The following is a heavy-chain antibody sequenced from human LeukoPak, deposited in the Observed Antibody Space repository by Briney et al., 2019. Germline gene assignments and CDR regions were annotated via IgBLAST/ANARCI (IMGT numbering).Heavy chain of an antibody. CDR2: ISSSSSTI. CDR1: GFTFSSYS. V-gene: IGHV3-48*01. Sequence: QPGGSLRLSCAASGFTFSSYSMNWVRQAPGKGLEWVSYISSSSSTIYYADSVKGRFTISRDNAKNSLYLQMNSLRAEDTAVYYCARDHPRGDFWSGYSHYYYMDVWGKGTTVTVSS. CDR3: ARDHPRGDFWSGYSHYYYMDV. J-gene: IGHJ6*03. D-gene: IGHD3-3*01.